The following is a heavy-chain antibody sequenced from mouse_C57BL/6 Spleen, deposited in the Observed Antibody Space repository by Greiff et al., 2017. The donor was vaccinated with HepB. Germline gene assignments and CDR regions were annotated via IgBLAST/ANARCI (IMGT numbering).Heavy chain of an antibody. V-gene: IGHV2-2*01. D-gene: IGHD1-1*01. CDR2: IWRGGST. Sequence: VQLQQSGPGLVQPSQSLSITCTVSGFSLTSYGVHWVRQSPGTGLEWLGVIWRGGSTDYNAAFISGLSISKDDSKSHVFFKRNSLQADDTAIYYCARNYGDYWGQGTTLTVSS. CDR1: GFSLTSYG. J-gene: IGHJ2*01. CDR3: ARNYGDY.